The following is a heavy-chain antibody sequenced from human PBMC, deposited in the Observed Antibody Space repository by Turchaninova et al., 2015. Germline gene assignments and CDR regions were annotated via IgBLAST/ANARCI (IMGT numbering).Heavy chain of an antibody. Sequence: CAASGFTFSVYTMNWVRQAPGKGLVWISHINSESNTIDYADSVKGRFTISRDNTRNSLDLQMNSLRAEDTAVYYCAREYCSGGSCDSRWFDPWGQGTLVTVST. CDR3: AREYCSGGSCDSRWFDP. CDR1: GFTFSVYT. V-gene: IGHV3-48*04. J-gene: IGHJ5*02. D-gene: IGHD2-15*01. CDR2: INSESNTI.